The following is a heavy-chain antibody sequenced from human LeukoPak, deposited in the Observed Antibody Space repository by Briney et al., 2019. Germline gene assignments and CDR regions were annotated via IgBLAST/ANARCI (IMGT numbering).Heavy chain of an antibody. CDR1: GGSFSGYY. D-gene: IGHD6-13*01. CDR2: INHSGST. Sequence: SETLSLTCAVYGGSFSGYYWSWIRQPPGKGLEWIGEINHSGSTNYNPSLKSRVTISVDTSKNQFSLKLSSVTAADTAVYYCARGRALTGYSSSCPHDYWGQGTPVTVSS. CDR3: ARGRALTGYSSSCPHDY. V-gene: IGHV4-34*01. J-gene: IGHJ4*02.